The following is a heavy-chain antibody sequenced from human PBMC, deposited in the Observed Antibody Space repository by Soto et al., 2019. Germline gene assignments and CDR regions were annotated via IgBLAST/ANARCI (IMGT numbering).Heavy chain of an antibody. CDR3: ARGGEWELPTYWFDP. D-gene: IGHD1-26*01. J-gene: IGHJ5*02. Sequence: QVQLQESGPGLVKPSETLSLTCTVSGGSISSYYWSWIRQPPGKGLEWIGYIYYSGSTNYNPSLKSRVTISVDTSKNQFSLKLSSVTAADTAVYYCARGGEWELPTYWFDPWGQGTLVTVSS. CDR2: IYYSGST. V-gene: IGHV4-59*01. CDR1: GGSISSYY.